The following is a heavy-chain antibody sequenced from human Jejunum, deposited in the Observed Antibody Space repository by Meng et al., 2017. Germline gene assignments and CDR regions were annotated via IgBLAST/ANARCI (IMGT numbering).Heavy chain of an antibody. CDR1: GGSCSGFY. CDR2: INHSGSS. CDR3: ARPAGYSSDWYKYFQH. J-gene: IGHJ1*01. D-gene: IGHD6-13*01. V-gene: IGHV4-34*02. Sequence: QGRLQEVGGGLLKPAETLYRTCGVEGGSCSGFYWCWVRQSRGKGLEWIGEINHSGSSNYNPSFQSRVTISFDRPRNQFSLKLSSVTAADTGVYYCARPAGYSSDWYKYFQHWGQGTLVTVSS.